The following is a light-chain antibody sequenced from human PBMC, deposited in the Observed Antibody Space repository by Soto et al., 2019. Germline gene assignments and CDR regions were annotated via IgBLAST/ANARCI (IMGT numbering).Light chain of an antibody. V-gene: IGLV1-40*01. CDR1: GSNIGAGYD. CDR3: QSYDSSLSGFVV. CDR2: GNS. Sequence: QSVLTQPPSVSGAPGQRVTISCTGSGSNIGAGYDVHWYQQLPGTAPKLLIYGNSNRPSGVPDRFSGSKSGTSASLAITGLQAEDEADYYCQSYDSSLSGFVVFGGGTKLTVL. J-gene: IGLJ2*01.